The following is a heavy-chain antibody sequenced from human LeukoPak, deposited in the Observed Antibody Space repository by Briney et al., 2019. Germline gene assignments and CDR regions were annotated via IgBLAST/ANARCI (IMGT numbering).Heavy chain of an antibody. Sequence: GGSLRLSCAASGFTFSSYAMRWVRQAPGKGLEWVAVISYDAYNEYYADSVKGRFTISRDNSKNTLYLQMNSLIAEDTAVYYCACDFSGASRIDYWGQGTLVTVSS. CDR3: ACDFSGASRIDY. CDR1: GFTFSSYA. D-gene: IGHD4/OR15-4a*01. V-gene: IGHV3-30-3*01. CDR2: ISYDAYNE. J-gene: IGHJ4*02.